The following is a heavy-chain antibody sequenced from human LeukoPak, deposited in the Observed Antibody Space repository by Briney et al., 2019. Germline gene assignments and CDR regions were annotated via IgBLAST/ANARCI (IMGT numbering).Heavy chain of an antibody. Sequence: GGSLRLSCAASGFTFSSYWMAWVRQAPGKGLEWVANIKQDGSQQYYLDSVEGRFTISRDNAKNSLYLQMNNLRADDTAVYYCSNGIYSSSYWGQGTLVTVSS. J-gene: IGHJ4*02. CDR1: GFTFSSYW. V-gene: IGHV3-7*01. CDR2: IKQDGSQQ. D-gene: IGHD6-6*01. CDR3: SNGIYSSSY.